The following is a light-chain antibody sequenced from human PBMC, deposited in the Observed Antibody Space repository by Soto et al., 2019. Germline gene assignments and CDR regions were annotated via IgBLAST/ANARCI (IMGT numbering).Light chain of an antibody. V-gene: IGKV1D-16*01. Sequence: EIQMTQSPSSVSASVGDRVTITCQASQGISRSLAWYQQKPGKAPKLLIYSASSLQSGVPSRFSGSGFGTEFTLTISSLQPNDFATYYCQQYASYSTFGQGTKVDIK. J-gene: IGKJ1*01. CDR1: QGISRS. CDR2: SAS. CDR3: QQYASYST.